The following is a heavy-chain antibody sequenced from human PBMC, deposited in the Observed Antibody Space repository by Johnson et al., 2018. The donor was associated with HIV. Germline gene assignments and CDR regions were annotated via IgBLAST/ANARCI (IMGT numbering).Heavy chain of an antibody. D-gene: IGHD3-22*01. CDR2: ISWNSGSI. CDR1: GFTFDDYD. Sequence: VQLVESGGGVVRPGESLRLSCAASGFTFDDYDMSWVRQAPGKGPEWVSGISWNSGSIGYADSVKGRFTISRDNAKNSLYVQMNSLRAEDTAGYYCARGRCSMIEVDLRGGGCDSWGQGTMFIVSS. CDR3: ARGRCSMIEVDLRGGGCDS. V-gene: IGHV3-20*04. J-gene: IGHJ3*02.